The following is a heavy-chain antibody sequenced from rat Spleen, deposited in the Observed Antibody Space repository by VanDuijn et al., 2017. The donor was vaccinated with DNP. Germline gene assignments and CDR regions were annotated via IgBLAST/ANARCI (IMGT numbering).Heavy chain of an antibody. CDR3: ASSTG. CDR2: ISSGGST. CDR1: GFSLTSYT. J-gene: IGHJ2*01. D-gene: IGHD3-5*01. V-gene: IGHV2-6*01. Sequence: QVQLKESGPGLVQPSQTLSLTCTVSGFSLTSYTVSWVRQPPGKGLEWIAAISSGGSTYYNSALKSRLSISRDTSKSQVFLKMNSLQTEDTAMYFCASSTGWGQGVTVTVSS.